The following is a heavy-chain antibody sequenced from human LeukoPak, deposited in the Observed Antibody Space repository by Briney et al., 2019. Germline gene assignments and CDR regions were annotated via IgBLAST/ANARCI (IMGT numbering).Heavy chain of an antibody. J-gene: IGHJ6*02. Sequence: GRSLRLSCAASGFTFSSYAMHWVRQAPGKGLEWVAVVSYDGSTKYYADSVKGRFTISRDNSKDTLYLQMNSPRAEDTAVYYCARDLYYYGSGSYYTPDYYYYGMDVWGQGTTVTVSS. CDR2: VSYDGSTK. CDR1: GFTFSSYA. D-gene: IGHD3-10*01. CDR3: ARDLYYYGSGSYYTPDYYYYGMDV. V-gene: IGHV3-30*04.